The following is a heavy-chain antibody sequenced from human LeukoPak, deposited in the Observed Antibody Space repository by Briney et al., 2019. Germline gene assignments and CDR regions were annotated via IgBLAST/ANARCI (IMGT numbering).Heavy chain of an antibody. Sequence: SETLSLTCAVYGGSFSVYYWSWIRQPPGKGLEWIGEINHSGRTNYNPSLKSRVTISVDTSKNQFSLKLSSVTAADTAVYYCARQNYGAAPLRYWGQGTLVTVSS. V-gene: IGHV4-34*01. CDR1: GGSFSVYY. J-gene: IGHJ4*02. D-gene: IGHD4/OR15-4a*01. CDR2: INHSGRT. CDR3: ARQNYGAAPLRY.